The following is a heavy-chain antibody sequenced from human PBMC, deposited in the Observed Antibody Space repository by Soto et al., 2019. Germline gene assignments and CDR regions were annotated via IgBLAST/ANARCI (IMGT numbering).Heavy chain of an antibody. CDR3: AKEVVVVPGAIRGYGLDV. Sequence: PSETLSLTCAVSCGSISSPNWWSWVRQSPGKGLEWIGEIYHSGTTNYNPSLKSRVTISLEKSKSQFSLKVTSVTAADTAVYYCAKEVVVVPGAIRGYGLDVWGPGTTVTVSS. CDR2: IYHSGTT. D-gene: IGHD2-2*02. J-gene: IGHJ6*02. CDR1: CGSISSPNW. V-gene: IGHV4-4*02.